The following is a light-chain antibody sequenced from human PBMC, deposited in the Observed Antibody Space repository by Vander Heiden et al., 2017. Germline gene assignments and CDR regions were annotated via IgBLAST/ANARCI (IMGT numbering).Light chain of an antibody. CDR1: QSISSY. Sequence: DIQMTQSPSSLSASVGDRVTITCRASQSISSYLNWYQHKLGKAPKLLIYAASSLQSGVPSRFSGSGSRTDFTLTIGSLQPEDFATYYCQQSDTTPWTFGQGTKVEIK. CDR3: QQSDTTPWT. CDR2: AAS. J-gene: IGKJ1*01. V-gene: IGKV1-39*01.